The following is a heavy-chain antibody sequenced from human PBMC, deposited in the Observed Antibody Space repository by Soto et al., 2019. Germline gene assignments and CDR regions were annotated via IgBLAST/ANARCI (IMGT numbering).Heavy chain of an antibody. J-gene: IGHJ5*02. D-gene: IGHD3-10*01. CDR2: IYPGESDT. CDR1: GYSFTSYW. V-gene: IGHV5-51*01. CDR3: ARLKGGITMVRGVPGFDP. Sequence: GGSLKISCKGSGYSFTSYWIGWVGQMPGKGLEWMGIIYPGESDTRYSPSFQGQVTISADKSIITAYLQWSSLKASDTAMYYFARLKGGITMVRGVPGFDPWGQGTLVTVSS.